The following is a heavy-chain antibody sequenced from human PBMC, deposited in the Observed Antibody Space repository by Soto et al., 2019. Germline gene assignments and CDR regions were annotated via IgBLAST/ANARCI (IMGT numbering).Heavy chain of an antibody. J-gene: IGHJ5*02. D-gene: IGHD3-16*01. CDR2: IYSGGST. CDR1: GFTVSSNY. V-gene: IGHV3-53*01. CDR3: ARGIGILGNWFDP. Sequence: PGGSLRLSCAASGFTVSSNYMSWVRQAPGKGLEWVSVIYSGGSTYYADSAKGRFTISRDNSKNTLYLQMNSLRAEDTAVYYCARGIGILGNWFDPWGQGTLVTVSS.